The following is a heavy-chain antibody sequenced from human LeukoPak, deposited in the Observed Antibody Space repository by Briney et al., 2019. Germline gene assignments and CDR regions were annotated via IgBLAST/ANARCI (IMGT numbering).Heavy chain of an antibody. CDR1: GGSFNSGNYY. CDR3: ARAIAVAGSFDY. V-gene: IGHV4-61*01. CDR2: IYYSGST. J-gene: IGHJ4*02. Sequence: SETLSLTCTVSGGSFNSGNYYWSWIRQPPGKGLEWIGYIYYSGSTNYNPSLKSRVTISVDTSKNQFSLKLNSVTAADTAIYYCARAIAVAGSFDYWGQGTLVTVSS. D-gene: IGHD6-19*01.